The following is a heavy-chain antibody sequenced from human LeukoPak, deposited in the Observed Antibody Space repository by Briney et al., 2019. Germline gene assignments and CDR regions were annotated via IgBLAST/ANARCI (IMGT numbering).Heavy chain of an antibody. CDR1: GGSISSYY. V-gene: IGHV4-59*12. CDR2: IYYSGST. CDR3: ARDFTGGSFDY. D-gene: IGHD2-8*02. J-gene: IGHJ4*02. Sequence: SETLSLTCTVSGGSISSYYWSWIRQPPGKGLEWIGYIYYSGSTNYNPSLKSRVTISVDTSKNQFSLKLTSVTAADTAVYYCARDFTGGSFDYWGQGTLVTVSS.